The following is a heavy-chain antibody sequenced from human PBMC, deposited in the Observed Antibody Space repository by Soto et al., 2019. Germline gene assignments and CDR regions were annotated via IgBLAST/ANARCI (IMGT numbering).Heavy chain of an antibody. CDR3: ARLTVVKGRNY. CDR1: GYIFATYW. V-gene: IGHV5-51*01. D-gene: IGHD2-21*01. Sequence: EVQLVQSGAEVRKPGESLRISCKASGYIFATYWIAWVRQMPGKGLEWMGVIYPDDSDTRYSPSFQGHVTISADKSNSTTCLQWSGLKAADTAIYYCARLTVVKGRNYWGHGTLVTVSA. CDR2: IYPDDSDT. J-gene: IGHJ4*01.